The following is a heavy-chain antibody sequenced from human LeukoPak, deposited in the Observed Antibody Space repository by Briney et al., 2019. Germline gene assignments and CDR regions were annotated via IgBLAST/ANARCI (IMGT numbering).Heavy chain of an antibody. V-gene: IGHV3-23*01. CDR2: ISGSGSST. CDR3: TTNDALQYDILTGDYRWDNWFGP. Sequence: GGSLRLSCAASGFTFSSYAMSWVRQAPGKGLEWVSIISGSGSSTYHADSVKGRFTISRDNSKNTLYLQMNSLKTEDTAVYYCTTNDALQYDILTGDYRWDNWFGPWG. D-gene: IGHD3-9*01. CDR1: GFTFSSYA. J-gene: IGHJ5*02.